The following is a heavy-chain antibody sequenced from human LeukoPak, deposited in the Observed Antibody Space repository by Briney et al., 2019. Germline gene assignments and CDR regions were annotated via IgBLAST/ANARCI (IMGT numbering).Heavy chain of an antibody. J-gene: IGHJ6*04. Sequence: GGPLRLSCAASGFTFSSYWMHWVRQAPGKGLVWVSRINSDGSSTSYADSVKGRFTISRDNAKNTLYLQMNSLRAEDTAVYYCARDFGGSGSYYNVYYYYGMDVWGKGTTVTVSS. D-gene: IGHD3-10*01. CDR3: ARDFGGSGSYYNVYYYYGMDV. V-gene: IGHV3-74*01. CDR1: GFTFSSYW. CDR2: INSDGSST.